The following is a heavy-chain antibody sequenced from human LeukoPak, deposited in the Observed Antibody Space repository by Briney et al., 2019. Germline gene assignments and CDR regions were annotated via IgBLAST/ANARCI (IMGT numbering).Heavy chain of an antibody. CDR1: GFTFSSYG. J-gene: IGHJ4*02. D-gene: IGHD3-22*01. CDR2: IWSDGSDK. Sequence: PGRSLKLSCAASGFTFSSYGMHWVRQAPDKGLELVTFIWSDGSDKYYADPVKGRFTISRDNSKNTLYLQINSLRAEDTAVYYCARQIAYYYDSSGHYVFDFWGQGTLVTVSS. V-gene: IGHV3-33*01. CDR3: ARQIAYYYDSSGHYVFDF.